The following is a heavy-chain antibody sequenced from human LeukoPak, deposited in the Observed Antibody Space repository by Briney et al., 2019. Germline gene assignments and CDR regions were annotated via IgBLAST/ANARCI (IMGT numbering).Heavy chain of an antibody. V-gene: IGHV1-18*01. J-gene: IGHJ6*03. D-gene: IGHD5-12*01. Sequence: ASVKVSCKASGYTFNSYGISWVRQAPGQGVEWMGWISGYTGNTNYAQKFLGRVTLTTDTATSTAFMELRSLGSDDTAVYYCARNPGGFSGYDLPNYYYYMDVWGKGTTVTVSS. CDR3: ARNPGGFSGYDLPNYYYYMDV. CDR1: GYTFNSYG. CDR2: ISGYTGNT.